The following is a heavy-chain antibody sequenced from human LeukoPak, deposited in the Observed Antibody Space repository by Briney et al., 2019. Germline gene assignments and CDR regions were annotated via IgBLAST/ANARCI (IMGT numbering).Heavy chain of an antibody. D-gene: IGHD6-19*01. J-gene: IGHJ6*03. Sequence: PGGSLRLSCAASGFTFSSYWMSWVRQAPGKGLEWVANIKQDGSEKYYVDSVKGRFTISRDNAKNSLYLQMKSLRAEDTAVYYCAREAVAGTGYYYMDVWGKGTTVTVSS. CDR3: AREAVAGTGYYYMDV. V-gene: IGHV3-7*01. CDR2: IKQDGSEK. CDR1: GFTFSSYW.